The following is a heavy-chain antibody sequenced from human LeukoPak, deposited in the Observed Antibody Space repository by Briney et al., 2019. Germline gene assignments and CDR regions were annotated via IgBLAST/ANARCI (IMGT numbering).Heavy chain of an antibody. V-gene: IGHV1-18*01. CDR1: GYSFMDYS. J-gene: IGHJ3*01. CDR2: IGGYSGHT. D-gene: IGHD2/OR15-2a*01. Sequence: ASVKVSCTASGYSFMDYSINWVRLAPGQGLEWIGWIGGYSGHTQYAEKFQGRVIMATNTSTKTAYMELTNLRSDDTAVYYCARPANLYYSADAFALWGQGTLVTVSS. CDR3: ARPANLYYSADAFAL.